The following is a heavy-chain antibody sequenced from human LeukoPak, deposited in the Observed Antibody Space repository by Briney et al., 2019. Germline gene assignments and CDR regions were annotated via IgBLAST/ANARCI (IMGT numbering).Heavy chain of an antibody. CDR1: GFTFSTHS. CDR2: ISSSSTYM. V-gene: IGHV3-21*01. D-gene: IGHD3-10*01. CDR3: ARDPDYYDSEFYPPGLVLRGGMDV. Sequence: PGGSLRLSCAASGFTFSTHSMNWVRQGPGKGLEWVSSISSSSTYMYYADSVKGRFTISRDNAKNSLYLQMNSLRADDTAVYYCARDPDYYDSEFYPPGLVLRGGMDVWGQGTTVTVSS. J-gene: IGHJ6*02.